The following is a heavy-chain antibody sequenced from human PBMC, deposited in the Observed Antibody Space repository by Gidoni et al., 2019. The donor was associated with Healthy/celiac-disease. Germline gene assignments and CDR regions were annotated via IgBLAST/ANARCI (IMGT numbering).Heavy chain of an antibody. Sequence: EVQLVESGGGLVQPGGSLRLSCSASGFTFSSYEMNWVRQAPGKGLEWVSDIRSSGSTIYYADSVKGRFTISRDNAKNSLYLQMNSLRAEDTAVYYCARVTTVVTQSDYWGQGTLVTASS. CDR2: IRSSGSTI. CDR3: ARVTTVVTQSDY. V-gene: IGHV3-48*03. D-gene: IGHD4-17*01. CDR1: GFTFSSYE. J-gene: IGHJ4*02.